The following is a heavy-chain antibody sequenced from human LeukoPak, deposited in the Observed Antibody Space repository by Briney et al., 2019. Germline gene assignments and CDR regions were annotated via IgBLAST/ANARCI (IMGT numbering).Heavy chain of an antibody. CDR2: IDTAGNT. V-gene: IGHV3-13*04. J-gene: IGHJ3*02. CDR1: GFSFSSYD. Sequence: QPGGSLRLSCAASGFSFSSYDMHWVRQATGEGLEWVSTIDTAGNTFYPGSVRGRFTISRENAKNSLYLQMNNVRAADTAVYYCARTSKLTSVMDIWDQGTMVTVSS. D-gene: IGHD3-16*01. CDR3: ARTSKLTSVMDI.